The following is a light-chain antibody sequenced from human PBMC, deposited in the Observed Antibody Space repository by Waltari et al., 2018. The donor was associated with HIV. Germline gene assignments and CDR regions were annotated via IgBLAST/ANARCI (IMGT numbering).Light chain of an antibody. CDR2: DDT. CDR1: NRGKYR. V-gene: IGLV3-21*02. Sequence: SYVLTQAPSLSVAPGQTATISCGNRGKYRVQWSRQRPGRPPVLVVFDDTSRSAAMPARLSGANSGSRATLTIGGVEAGDEAVYYCQVWDRSYKEAVFGGGTQLIVL. J-gene: IGLJ2*01. CDR3: QVWDRSYKEAV.